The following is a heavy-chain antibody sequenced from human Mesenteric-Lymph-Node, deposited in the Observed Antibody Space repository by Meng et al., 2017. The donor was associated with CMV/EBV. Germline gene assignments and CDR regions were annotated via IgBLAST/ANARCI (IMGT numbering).Heavy chain of an antibody. CDR2: MSGSGGST. CDR1: GFTFSSYA. V-gene: IGHV3-23*01. CDR3: AKGGWGETWYFDL. D-gene: IGHD3-16*01. J-gene: IGHJ2*01. Sequence: GGSLRLSCAASGFTFSSYAMSWVRQAPGKGLEWVSAMSGSGGSTYDADSVKGRFTISRDNSKNTLYLQMNSLRAEDTAVYYCAKGGWGETWYFDLWGRGTLVTVSS.